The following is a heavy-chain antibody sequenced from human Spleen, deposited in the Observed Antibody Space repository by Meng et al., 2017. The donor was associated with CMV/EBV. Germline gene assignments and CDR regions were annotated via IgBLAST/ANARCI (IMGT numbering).Heavy chain of an antibody. J-gene: IGHJ3*01. Sequence: GESLKISCAASGFTFSNYWMSWVRQAPGKGLEWVSSITGDSTYKHYADSLKGRFTISRDNAKNSLYLQMNSLRAEDTAVYYCARDSDDYDFWSAYYTDAFDFWGQGTMVTVSS. CDR2: ITGDSTYK. D-gene: IGHD3-3*01. CDR1: GFTFSNYW. V-gene: IGHV3-21*01. CDR3: ARDSDDYDFWSAYYTDAFDF.